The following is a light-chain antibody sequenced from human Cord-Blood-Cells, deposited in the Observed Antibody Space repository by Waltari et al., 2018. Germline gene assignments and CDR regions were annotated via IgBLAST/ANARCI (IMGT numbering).Light chain of an antibody. V-gene: IGKV1-39*01. CDR3: QHSYSTPYS. Sequence: DIQMTQSPYSLSVSVGDRVPITCRASQSISSYLKWYQQKPGKAPKLLIYAASSLQSGVPTRCSSSGAGTDFTITSSSLQPEDFASYYCQHSYSTPYSFGQGTKLEIK. J-gene: IGKJ2*03. CDR2: AAS. CDR1: QSISSY.